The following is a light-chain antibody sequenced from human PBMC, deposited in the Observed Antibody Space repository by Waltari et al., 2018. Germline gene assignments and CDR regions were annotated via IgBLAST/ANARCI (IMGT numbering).Light chain of an antibody. Sequence: EIVLTQSPATLSLSPGERATLSCRASQSVRSFLAWYQQKPGQAPRLLIHDASNRATGIPDRFSDSGSETDFTLTISSLAPEDFAVYYCQQRINWPLTFGGGTKLEIK. V-gene: IGKV3-11*01. J-gene: IGKJ4*01. CDR1: QSVRSF. CDR3: QQRINWPLT. CDR2: DAS.